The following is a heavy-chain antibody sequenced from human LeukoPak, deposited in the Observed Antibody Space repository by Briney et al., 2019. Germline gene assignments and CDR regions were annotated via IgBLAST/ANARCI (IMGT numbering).Heavy chain of an antibody. J-gene: IGHJ3*02. CDR2: ISYNGNQ. CDR1: GFTFVNYG. CDR3: ARDPLDISRWTNAFDI. Sequence: GGSLRLSCAASGFTFVNYGFHWVRQAPVKALEWVAFISYNGNQKYGDSVKGRFTISRDNSKNTLYLQVNGLKPEDTAVYYCARDPLDISRWTNAFDIWGQGTMVSVSS. V-gene: IGHV3-30-3*01. D-gene: IGHD2-2*03.